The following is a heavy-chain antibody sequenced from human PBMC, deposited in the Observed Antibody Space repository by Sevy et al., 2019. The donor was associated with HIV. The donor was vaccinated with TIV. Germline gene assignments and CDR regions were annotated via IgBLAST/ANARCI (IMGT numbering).Heavy chain of an antibody. CDR2: INAGNGNT. CDR1: GYTFTSYA. J-gene: IGHJ4*02. CDR3: ARDASTMVRGVIIKGAAFDY. V-gene: IGHV1-3*01. D-gene: IGHD3-10*01. Sequence: ASVKVSCKASGYTFTSYAMHWVRQAPGQRLEWMGWINAGNGNTKYSQKFQGRVTITRDNSASTAYMELGSLGSEETALYYGARDASTMVRGVIIKGAAFDYWGQGTLVTVSS.